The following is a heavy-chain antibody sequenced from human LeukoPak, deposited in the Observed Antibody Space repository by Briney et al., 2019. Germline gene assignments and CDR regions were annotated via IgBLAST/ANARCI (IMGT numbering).Heavy chain of an antibody. V-gene: IGHV3-33*05. CDR2: ISYDGSNK. D-gene: IGHD1-26*01. J-gene: IGHJ3*02. CDR3: ARYIVGTTHASDI. CDR1: GFTFSSYG. Sequence: GGSLRLSCAASGFTFSSYGMHWVRQAPGKGLEWVAVISYDGSNKYYADSVEGRFTISRDNSKNTLYLQMNSLRAEDTAVYYCARYIVGTTHASDIWGQGTMVAVSS.